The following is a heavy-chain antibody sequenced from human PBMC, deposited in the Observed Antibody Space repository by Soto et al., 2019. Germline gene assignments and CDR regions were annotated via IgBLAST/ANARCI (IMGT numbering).Heavy chain of an antibody. CDR1: GYTFTSYA. V-gene: IGHV1-3*01. D-gene: IGHD2-2*01. CDR2: INAGNCNT. Sequence: GASVKVSCKASGYTFTSYAMHWVRQAPGQRLEWMEWINAGNCNTKYSQKFQGRVTITRDTSASTAYMELSSLRSEDTAVYYCATLGDPHCSSTSCSSGYYYYYGMDVWGQGTTVTVSS. J-gene: IGHJ6*02. CDR3: ATLGDPHCSSTSCSSGYYYYYGMDV.